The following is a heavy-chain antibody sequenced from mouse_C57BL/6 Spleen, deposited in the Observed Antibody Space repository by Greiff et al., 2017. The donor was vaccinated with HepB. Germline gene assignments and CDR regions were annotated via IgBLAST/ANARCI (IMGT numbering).Heavy chain of an antibody. V-gene: IGHV7-1*01. CDR3: ARDGYYRAMDY. J-gene: IGHJ4*01. CDR1: GFTFSDFY. Sequence: EVKLMESGGGLVQSGRSLRLSCATSGFTFSDFYMEWVRQAPGKGLEWIAASRNKANDYTTEYSASVKGRFIVSRDTSQSILYLQMNALRAEDTAIYYCARDGYYRAMDYWGQGTSVTVSS. CDR2: SRNKANDYTT. D-gene: IGHD2-3*01.